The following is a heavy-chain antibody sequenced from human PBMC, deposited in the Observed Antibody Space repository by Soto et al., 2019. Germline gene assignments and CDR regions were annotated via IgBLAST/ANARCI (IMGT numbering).Heavy chain of an antibody. CDR2: IVAGGGNT. Sequence: EVQLLESGGDLVQPGGSLRLSCAVSGFTFSSYAMSWVRQAPGKGLEWVSAIVAGGGNTYNVDSVKGRFTISRDNSKNTPYMQLNYVTAEDTAENHCSKYRGPYYVYYGMDDWGKGNTVTVS. V-gene: IGHV3-23*01. CDR3: SKYRGPYYVYYGMDD. J-gene: IGHJ6*01. CDR1: GFTFSSYA. D-gene: IGHD3-10*02.